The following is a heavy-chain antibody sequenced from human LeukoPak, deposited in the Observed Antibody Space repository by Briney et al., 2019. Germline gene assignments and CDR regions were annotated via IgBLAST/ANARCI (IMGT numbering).Heavy chain of an antibody. J-gene: IGHJ4*02. D-gene: IGHD3-10*01. Sequence: PGGSLRLSCVGSGFTFRSHAMSWVRQAPEKGLEFVSGIYENGGTTYYADSVKGRFSISRDNSKNTLYLQMNSLRAEDTAVYYCAKEFYGSGSKHFDYWGQGTLVTVSS. CDR1: GFTFRSHA. CDR2: IYENGGTT. CDR3: AKEFYGSGSKHFDY. V-gene: IGHV3-23*01.